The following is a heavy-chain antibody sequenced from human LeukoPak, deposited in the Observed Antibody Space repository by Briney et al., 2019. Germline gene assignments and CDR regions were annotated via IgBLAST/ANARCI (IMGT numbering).Heavy chain of an antibody. V-gene: IGHV4-34*01. CDR2: INHSGST. CDR1: GGSFSGYY. D-gene: IGHD2-15*01. J-gene: IGHJ4*02. Sequence: SETLSLTCAVYGGSFSGYYWSWIRQPPGKGLEWIGEINHSGSTNYNPSLKSRVTISLDTSKNQFSLKLSSVTATDTAVYYCAYLNKVVAATYWGQGTLVTVSS. CDR3: AYLNKVVAATY.